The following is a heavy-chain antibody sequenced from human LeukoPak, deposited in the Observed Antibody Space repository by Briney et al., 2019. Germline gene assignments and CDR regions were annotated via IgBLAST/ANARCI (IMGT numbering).Heavy chain of an antibody. CDR3: ATPGDSYYDFWSGSDAFDI. J-gene: IGHJ3*02. V-gene: IGHV1-24*01. CDR1: GYTLTELS. Sequence: GASVKVSCKVSGYTLTELSMHWVRQAPGKGLEWMGGFDPEDGETIYAQKFQGRVNMTEDTSTDTAYMELSSLRSDDTAVYYCATPGDSYYDFWSGSDAFDIWGQGTMVTVSS. D-gene: IGHD3-3*01. CDR2: FDPEDGET.